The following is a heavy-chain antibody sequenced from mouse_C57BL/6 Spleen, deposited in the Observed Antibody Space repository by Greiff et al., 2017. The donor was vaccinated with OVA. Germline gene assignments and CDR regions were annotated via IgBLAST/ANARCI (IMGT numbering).Heavy chain of an antibody. CDR1: GYTFTDYY. Sequence: EVQLQQSGPELVKPGASVKISCKASGYTFTDYYMNWVKQSHGKSLEWIGDINPNNGGTSYNQKFKGKATLTVDKSSSTAYMELRSLTSEDSVVYFSANCYFDSWGEGTTLSESS. J-gene: IGHJ2*01. CDR2: INPNNGGT. V-gene: IGHV1-26*01. CDR3: ANCYFDS.